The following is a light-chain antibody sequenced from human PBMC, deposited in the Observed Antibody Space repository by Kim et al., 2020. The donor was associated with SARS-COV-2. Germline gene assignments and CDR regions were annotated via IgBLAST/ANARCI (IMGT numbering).Light chain of an antibody. Sequence: DIVMTQSPDSLAVSLGERATINCKSSQNILYSFNNKNCLAWYQQKPGQPPKLLIYWASTRESGVPDRFSGGGSGTDFTLTISILQAEDVAVYYCQQYYRTPLTFGQGTRLEIK. CDR2: WAS. V-gene: IGKV4-1*01. J-gene: IGKJ5*01. CDR3: QQYYRTPLT. CDR1: QNILYSFNNKNC.